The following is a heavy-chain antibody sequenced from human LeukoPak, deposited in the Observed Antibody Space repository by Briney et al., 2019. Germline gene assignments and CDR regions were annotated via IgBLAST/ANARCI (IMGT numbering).Heavy chain of an antibody. CDR1: GFTFSSYG. D-gene: IGHD2-8*02. CDR2: IRYDGSNK. V-gene: IGHV3-30*02. J-gene: IGHJ4*02. Sequence: PGGSLRLSCAASGFTFSSYGMHWVRQAPGKGLEWVAFIRYDGSNKYYADSVKGRFTISRDNSKNTLYLQMNSLRAEDTAVYYCAKVGGVTGTPVDFEDWGQGTLVAVSS. CDR3: AKVGGVTGTPVDFED.